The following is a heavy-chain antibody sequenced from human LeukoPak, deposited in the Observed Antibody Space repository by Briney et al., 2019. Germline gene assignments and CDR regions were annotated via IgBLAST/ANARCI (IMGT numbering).Heavy chain of an antibody. Sequence: GGSLRLSCAASGFTFSDYYMSWIRQAPGKGLEWVSYISSSGSTIYYADSVKGRFTISRDNAKNSLYLQMNSLGAEDTAVYYCAREGMVATFYYYYGMDVWGQGTTVTVSS. V-gene: IGHV3-11*01. CDR1: GFTFSDYY. D-gene: IGHD5-12*01. CDR2: ISSSGSTI. J-gene: IGHJ6*02. CDR3: AREGMVATFYYYYGMDV.